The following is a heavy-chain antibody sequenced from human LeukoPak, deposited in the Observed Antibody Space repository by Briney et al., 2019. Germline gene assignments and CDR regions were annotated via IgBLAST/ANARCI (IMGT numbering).Heavy chain of an antibody. J-gene: IGHJ4*02. CDR2: FDPEDGET. CDR3: ATVVLRYYFDY. Sequence: GASVKVSCKVSGYTLTELSMHWVRQAPGKGLEWMGGFDPEDGETIYAQKFQGRVTITEDTSTDTAYMELSSLRSEDTAVYYCATVVLRYYFDYWGQGTLVTVSS. V-gene: IGHV1-24*01. D-gene: IGHD6-6*01. CDR1: GYTLTELS.